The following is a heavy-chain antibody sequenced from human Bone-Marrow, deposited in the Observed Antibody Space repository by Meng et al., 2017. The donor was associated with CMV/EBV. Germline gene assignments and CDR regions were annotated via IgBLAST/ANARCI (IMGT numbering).Heavy chain of an antibody. D-gene: IGHD1-1*01. J-gene: IGHJ4*02. Sequence: CRASGGTFSSDTISWVRQAPGQGPEWMGRFIPFLGIGNYAQKFQGRVTITADRSTSTVYMELSSLRSDDTAVYYCARDRETEVFDYWGQGTLVTVSS. V-gene: IGHV1-69*04. CDR2: FIPFLGIG. CDR3: ARDRETEVFDY. CDR1: GGTFSSDT.